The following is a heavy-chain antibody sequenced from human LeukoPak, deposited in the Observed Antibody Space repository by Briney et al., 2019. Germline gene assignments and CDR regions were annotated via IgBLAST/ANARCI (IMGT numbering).Heavy chain of an antibody. V-gene: IGHV3-30-3*01. CDR3: ARRAANQYSGSYPDY. CDR1: GFTFSSYA. J-gene: IGHJ4*02. Sequence: PGGSLRLSCAASGFTFSSYAMHWARQAPGKGLEWVAVISYDGSNKYYADSVKGRFTISRDNSKNTLYLQMNSLRAEDTAVYYCARRAANQYSGSYPDYWGQGTLVTVSS. CDR2: ISYDGSNK. D-gene: IGHD1-26*01.